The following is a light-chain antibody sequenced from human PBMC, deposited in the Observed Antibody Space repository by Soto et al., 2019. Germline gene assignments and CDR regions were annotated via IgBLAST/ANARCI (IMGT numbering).Light chain of an antibody. CDR1: QSISSW. CDR3: QQYNSQWT. CDR2: KAS. V-gene: IGKV1-5*03. J-gene: IGKJ1*01. Sequence: IQSTQSPSSLSASVGYRVPITCRASQSISSWLAWYQQKPGRAPKLLIYKASSLESGVPSRFSGSGSGTEFTLTISSLQPDDFATYYCQQYNSQWTFGQGTKVEIK.